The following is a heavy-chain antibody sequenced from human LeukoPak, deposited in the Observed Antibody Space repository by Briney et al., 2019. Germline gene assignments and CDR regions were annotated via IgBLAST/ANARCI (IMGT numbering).Heavy chain of an antibody. CDR1: GFTFSSYW. CDR2: INSDGSST. J-gene: IGHJ4*02. D-gene: IGHD4-23*01. Sequence: GGSLRLSCAASGFTFSSYWMHWVRQAPGQGLVWVSRINSDGSSTSYADSVKGRFTISRDNAKNTLYLQMNSLRAEDTAVYYCARVDYGGNWGSFDYWGQGTLVTVSS. V-gene: IGHV3-74*01. CDR3: ARVDYGGNWGSFDY.